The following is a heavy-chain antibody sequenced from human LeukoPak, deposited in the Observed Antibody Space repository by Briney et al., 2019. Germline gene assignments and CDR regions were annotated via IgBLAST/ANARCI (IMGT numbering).Heavy chain of an antibody. CDR3: AKARSSQQWLVYYYGMDV. Sequence: GGSLRLSCAASGFTFSSYAMSWVRQAPGKGLEWVSAISGSGGSTYYADSVKGRFTISRDNSKNTLYLQKNSLRAEDTAAYYCAKARSSQQWLVYYYGMDVWSQGTTVTVSS. V-gene: IGHV3-23*01. CDR1: GFTFSSYA. CDR2: ISGSGGST. D-gene: IGHD6-19*01. J-gene: IGHJ6*02.